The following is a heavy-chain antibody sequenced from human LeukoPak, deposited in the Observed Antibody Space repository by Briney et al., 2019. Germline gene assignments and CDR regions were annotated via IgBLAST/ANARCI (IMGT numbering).Heavy chain of an antibody. J-gene: IGHJ4*02. CDR3: ARKGGTMVNCRPFDY. D-gene: IGHD3-10*01. CDR2: ISYDGNEK. V-gene: IGHV3-30*04. Sequence: PGTSLRLSCAASGFTFSSYTMHWVRQAPGKGLEWVAVISYDGNEKYYADSVKGRFTISRDNSKSTMYLQMNSLRAEDTAVYYCARKGGTMVNCRPFDYWGQGTLVTVSS. CDR1: GFTFSSYT.